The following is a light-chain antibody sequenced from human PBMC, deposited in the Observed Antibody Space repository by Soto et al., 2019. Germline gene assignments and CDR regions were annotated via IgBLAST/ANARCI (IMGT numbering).Light chain of an antibody. CDR1: QGISSA. Sequence: AIQLTQSPSSLSASVGDRVTITCRASQGISSALAWYQQKPGKAPKLLIFDASSMQSGVPSRFSGSGSGTDFTLTISSLQPEDFATYYCQQFNSYLWTFGQGTKVEIK. CDR2: DAS. CDR3: QQFNSYLWT. V-gene: IGKV1-13*02. J-gene: IGKJ1*01.